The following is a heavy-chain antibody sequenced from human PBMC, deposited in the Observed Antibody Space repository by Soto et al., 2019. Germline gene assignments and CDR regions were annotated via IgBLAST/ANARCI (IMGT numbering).Heavy chain of an antibody. V-gene: IGHV5-10-1*01. J-gene: IGHJ6*02. Sequence: GESLKISCKGSGYSFTSYWISWVRQMPGKGLEWMGRIDPSDSYTNYSPSFQGHVTISADKSISTAYLQWSSLKASDNAMYYCAAPRSRSWYRSTPPLRPADYYYGMDVGGQGTTVTVSS. D-gene: IGHD6-13*01. CDR3: AAPRSRSWYRSTPPLRPADYYYGMDV. CDR1: GYSFTSYW. CDR2: IDPSDSYT.